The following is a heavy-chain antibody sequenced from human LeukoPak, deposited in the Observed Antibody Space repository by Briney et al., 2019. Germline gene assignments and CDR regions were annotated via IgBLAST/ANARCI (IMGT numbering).Heavy chain of an antibody. Sequence: PSETLSLTCAVYGGSFSGYYWSWIRQPPGKGLEWIGEINHSGSTNYNPSLKSRVTISVDTSKNQFSLKLSSVTAADTAVYYCARCWGRYYDFWSASPRRFDPWGQGTLVTVSS. J-gene: IGHJ5*02. CDR2: INHSGST. CDR3: ARCWGRYYDFWSASPRRFDP. D-gene: IGHD3-3*01. V-gene: IGHV4-34*01. CDR1: GGSFSGYY.